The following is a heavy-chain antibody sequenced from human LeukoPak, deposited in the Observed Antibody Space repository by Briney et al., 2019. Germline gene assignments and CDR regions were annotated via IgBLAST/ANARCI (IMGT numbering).Heavy chain of an antibody. CDR3: ARSFSSPHGAY. CDR1: GFTFSRYA. V-gene: IGHV3-23*01. Sequence: PGGSLRLSCEASGFTFSRYAMSWVRQAPGKGLEWVSSITDSGSIYYEDSVKGRFTISRDNSKNTLFLQMNTLRADDTAVYFCARSFSSPHGAYWGQGTLATVPS. J-gene: IGHJ4*02. D-gene: IGHD6-19*01. CDR2: ITDSGSI.